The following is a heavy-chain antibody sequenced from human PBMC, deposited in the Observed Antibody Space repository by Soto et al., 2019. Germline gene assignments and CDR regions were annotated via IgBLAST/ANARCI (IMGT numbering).Heavy chain of an antibody. CDR2: IKQDGSEK. J-gene: IGHJ4*02. CDR3: VSGGGTGD. Sequence: EVQLVESGGGLVQPGGSLKLSCAASGFTFSTYWMSWVRQAPGKGLEWVANIKQDGSEKYYVDSVKGRFTISRDNAKNSLYLQMNRLRAEDTAVYYCVSGGGTGDWGPGTLVTVSS. V-gene: IGHV3-7*01. D-gene: IGHD2-8*02. CDR1: GFTFSTYW.